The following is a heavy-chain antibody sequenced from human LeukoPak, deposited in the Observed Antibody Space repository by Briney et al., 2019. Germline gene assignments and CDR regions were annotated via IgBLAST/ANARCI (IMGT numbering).Heavy chain of an antibody. J-gene: IGHJ6*03. Sequence: GGSLRLSCAASGFTFSSYWMHWVRQAPGKGLEWVANIKQDGSEKHYVDSVKGRFTISRDNSKNTLYLQMNSLRAEDTAVYYCAKGSKEVLFTRDHYMDVWGKGTTVTISS. CDR2: IKQDGSEK. CDR1: GFTFSSYW. V-gene: IGHV3-7*01. CDR3: AKGSKEVLFTRDHYMDV. D-gene: IGHD3-3*01.